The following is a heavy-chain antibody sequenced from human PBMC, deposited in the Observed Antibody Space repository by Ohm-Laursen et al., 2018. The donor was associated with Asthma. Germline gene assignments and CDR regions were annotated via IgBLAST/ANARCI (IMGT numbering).Heavy chain of an antibody. CDR1: GYTFSRYS. CDR2: ISTASTFI. J-gene: IGHJ6*02. V-gene: IGHV3-21*04. CDR3: ARGLYGFPYYYYGMDV. D-gene: IGHD3-10*01. Sequence: SLRLSCAASGYTFSRYSIHWVRQVPGKGLEWVASISTASTFIYYADSVRGRFTTSRDNAKNSVYLQMNSLRAEDTAVYYCARGLYGFPYYYYGMDVWGQGTTVTVSS.